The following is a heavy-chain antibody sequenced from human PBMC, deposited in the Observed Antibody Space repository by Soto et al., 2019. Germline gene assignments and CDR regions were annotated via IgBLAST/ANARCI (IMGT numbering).Heavy chain of an antibody. Sequence: QVKLVQSGAEVKKPGASVKVSCKASGYTFTNYDINWVRQATGQGLEWMGWMNPNTGNRGYAQKFQGRVTMTRNTPRSTAYMELSSLRTDDTAVYYCARGREDTVTHNFCDPWGQGTLVTVSS. CDR3: ARGREDTVTHNFCDP. V-gene: IGHV1-8*01. CDR1: GYTFTNYD. CDR2: MNPNTGNR. D-gene: IGHD4-4*01. J-gene: IGHJ5*02.